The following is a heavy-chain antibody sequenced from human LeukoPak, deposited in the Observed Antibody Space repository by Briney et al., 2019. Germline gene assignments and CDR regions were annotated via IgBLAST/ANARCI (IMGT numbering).Heavy chain of an antibody. J-gene: IGHJ4*02. CDR1: RESSSAYY. V-gene: IGHV4-34*01. CDR2: INHSGGT. CDR3: AKAYDFWILYYFDY. Sequence: SETLSLTCAVYRESSSAYYWNWFRQPPGKGLEWIAEINHSGGTNYNPSLKSRVTISVDTSKNQFSLKLSSVTAADTAVYYCAKAYDFWILYYFDYWGQGTLVTVSS. D-gene: IGHD3-3*01.